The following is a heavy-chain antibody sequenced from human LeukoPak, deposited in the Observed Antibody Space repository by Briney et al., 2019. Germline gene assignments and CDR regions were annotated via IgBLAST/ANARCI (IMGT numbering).Heavy chain of an antibody. CDR3: ARVSANIVVVPAAIRAAAHDY. Sequence: SSETLSLTSAVYGGSFRGYYSSSIRQTPRKGLERIGEINHSGSTNYNPSLKSRVTISVDTSKNQFSLKLSSVTAADTAVYYCARVSANIVVVPAAIRAAAHDYWGQGTVVSVSS. J-gene: IGHJ4*02. CDR2: INHSGST. D-gene: IGHD2-2*01. V-gene: IGHV4-34*01. CDR1: GGSFRGYY.